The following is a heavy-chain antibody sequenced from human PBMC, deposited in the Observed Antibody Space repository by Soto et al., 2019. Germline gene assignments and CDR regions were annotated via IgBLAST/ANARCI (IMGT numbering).Heavy chain of an antibody. CDR2: ISPYNGRT. CDR1: GYSFTSYG. CDR3: GRCRTDSYAMDV. V-gene: IGHV1-18*01. J-gene: IGHJ6*02. Sequence: QVHLVQSGSDVEKPGASVKVSCKASGYSFTSYGIGWVRQVPGQGPEWMGWISPYNGRTNYAQSVKGRVVMTTDISTNTVYLELRSLRSDDSAIYYCGRCRTDSYAMDVWGQGPRSPSP. D-gene: IGHD5-18*01.